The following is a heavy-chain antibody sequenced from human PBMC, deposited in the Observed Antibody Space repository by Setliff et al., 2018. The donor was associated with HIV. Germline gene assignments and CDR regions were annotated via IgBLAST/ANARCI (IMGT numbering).Heavy chain of an antibody. CDR2: IYTSGIT. Sequence: PSETLSLTCIVSGGSISTYYWSWIRLPPGKGLEWIGYIYTSGITNYNPSLKSRVTMSVDTSKNQFSLKLSPVTAADTAVYYCARDYSGWYYFDCWGQGTLVTVSS. CDR1: GGSISTYY. V-gene: IGHV4-4*08. D-gene: IGHD6-19*01. J-gene: IGHJ4*02. CDR3: ARDYSGWYYFDC.